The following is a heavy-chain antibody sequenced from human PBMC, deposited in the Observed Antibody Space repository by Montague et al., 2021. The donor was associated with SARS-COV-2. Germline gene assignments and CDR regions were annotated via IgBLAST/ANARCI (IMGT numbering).Heavy chain of an antibody. Sequence: SETLSLTCSVSSGSVNINNFYWGWIRQAPGKGLEWIGNVYYSGITYYSPSLKSRVSISVDKSKNQFSLNLTSVTAEDTAVYYCARGFDYWGQGTLVTVSS. V-gene: IGHV4-39*01. CDR3: ARGFDY. CDR2: VYYSGIT. J-gene: IGHJ4*02. CDR1: SGSVNINNFY.